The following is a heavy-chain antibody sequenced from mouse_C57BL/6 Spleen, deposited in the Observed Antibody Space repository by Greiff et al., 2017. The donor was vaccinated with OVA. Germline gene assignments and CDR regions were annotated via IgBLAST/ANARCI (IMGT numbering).Heavy chain of an antibody. D-gene: IGHD2-4*01. CDR2: IYWGDDK. V-gene: IGHV8-12*01. CDR3: VYYDYDVHFAY. J-gene: IGHJ3*01. CDR1: GFSLRTSGMG. Sequence: QVTLKESGPGILQSSQTLSLTCSFSGFSLRTSGMGVSWIRQPSGKGLEWLAHIYWGDDKSYHPSLKGRLTISKDTSRNQLFLKISSVDTADTATSYCVYYDYDVHFAYWGQGTLVTVSA.